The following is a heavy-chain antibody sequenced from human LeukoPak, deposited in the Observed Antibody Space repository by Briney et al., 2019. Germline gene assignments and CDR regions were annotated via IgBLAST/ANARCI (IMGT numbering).Heavy chain of an antibody. D-gene: IGHD1-1*01. CDR3: ARLGVWGERIDY. V-gene: IGHV1-58*02. CDR1: GFTFTSSA. CDR2: IVVGSGNT. J-gene: IGHJ4*02. Sequence: SVKVSCKASGFTFTSSAMQWVRQARGQRLEWIGWIVVGSGNTNYAQKFQGRVTITTDESTSTAYMELSSLRSEDTAVYYCARLGVWGERIDYWGQGTLVTVSS.